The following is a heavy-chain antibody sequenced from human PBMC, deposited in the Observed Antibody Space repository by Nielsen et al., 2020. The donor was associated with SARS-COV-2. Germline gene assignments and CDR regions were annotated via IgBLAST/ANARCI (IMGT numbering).Heavy chain of an antibody. Sequence: GESLKISCKGSGYSFTSYWIGWVRQMPGKGLEWMGIIYPGDPETRYSPSFQGQVTISADKSISTAYLQWSSLKASDTAMYYCARRGDILTGYEDYWGQGTLVTVSS. D-gene: IGHD3-9*01. CDR1: GYSFTSYW. V-gene: IGHV5-51*01. CDR2: IYPGDPET. CDR3: ARRGDILTGYEDY. J-gene: IGHJ4*02.